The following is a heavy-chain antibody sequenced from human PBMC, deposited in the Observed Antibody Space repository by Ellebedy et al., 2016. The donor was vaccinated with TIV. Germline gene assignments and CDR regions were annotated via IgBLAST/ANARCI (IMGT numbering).Heavy chain of an antibody. J-gene: IGHJ4*02. V-gene: IGHV1-2*02. CDR2: INPNSGGR. Sequence: ASVKVSCKASGYTFTGYYMHWVRQAPGQGLEWMGWINPNSGGRNYAQKFQGRVNMTRDTSISTAYMELSRLRSDDTAVYYCARVQRGYSSSGGDYFDYWGQGTLVTVSS. D-gene: IGHD6-13*01. CDR3: ARVQRGYSSSGGDYFDY. CDR1: GYTFTGYY.